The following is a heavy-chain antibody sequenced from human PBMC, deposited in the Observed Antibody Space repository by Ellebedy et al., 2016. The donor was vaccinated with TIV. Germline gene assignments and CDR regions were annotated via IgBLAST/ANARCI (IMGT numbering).Heavy chain of an antibody. J-gene: IGHJ5*02. V-gene: IGHV4-34*01. CDR3: ARVKSPMVRGVMKNWFDP. CDR1: GGSFSGYY. D-gene: IGHD3-10*01. Sequence: SETLSLXCAVYGGSFSGYYWSWIRQPPGKGLEWIGEINHSGSTNYNPSLKSRVTISVDTSKNQFSLKLSSVTAADTAVYYCARVKSPMVRGVMKNWFDPWGQGTLVTVSS. CDR2: INHSGST.